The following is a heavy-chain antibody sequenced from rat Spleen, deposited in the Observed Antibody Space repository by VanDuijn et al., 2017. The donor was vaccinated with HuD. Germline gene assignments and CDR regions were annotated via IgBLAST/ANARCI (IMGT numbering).Heavy chain of an antibody. Sequence: EVQLVESGGGLEQPGRSLKLSCAASGFTFSNYGMHWIRQAPKKGLEWVATINYEGSKTYHRDSVKGRFTISRDNAKSTLYLQMDSLRSEDTATYYCAREDDVYYGFDYWGQGVMVTVSS. CDR3: AREDDVYYGFDY. V-gene: IGHV5-29*01. CDR2: INYEGSKT. J-gene: IGHJ2*01. D-gene: IGHD1-6*01. CDR1: GFTFSNYG.